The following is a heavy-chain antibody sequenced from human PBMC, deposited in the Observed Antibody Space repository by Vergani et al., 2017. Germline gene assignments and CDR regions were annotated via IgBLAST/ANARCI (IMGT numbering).Heavy chain of an antibody. CDR2: MNPNSGNT. Sequence: QVQLVQSGAEVKKPGASVKVSCKASGYTFTSYDINWVRQATGQGLEWMGWMNPNSGNTGYAQKFQGRVTMTRNTSISTAYMELSSPRSEDTAVYYCARVNWGGYYYYYXMDVWGKGTTVTVSS. CDR1: GYTFTSYD. CDR3: ARVNWGGYYYYYXMDV. V-gene: IGHV1-8*01. D-gene: IGHD7-27*01. J-gene: IGHJ6*03.